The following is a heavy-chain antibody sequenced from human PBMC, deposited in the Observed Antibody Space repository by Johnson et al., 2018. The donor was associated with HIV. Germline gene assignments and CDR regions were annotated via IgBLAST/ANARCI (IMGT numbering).Heavy chain of an antibody. CDR2: IYNDGSRT. CDR3: ASRYTVDAFDI. D-gene: IGHD1-1*01. V-gene: IGHV3-74*03. J-gene: IGHJ3*02. CDR1: GFAFRTYW. Sequence: VQLVESGGGLVQPGGSLRLSCAASGFAFRTYWMVWVRQVPGKRPVWVARIYNDGSRTTYADSVRGRFTISRDNAKYTVDLQMNRLRAEDTAVYYCASRYTVDAFDIWGQGTMVTVSS.